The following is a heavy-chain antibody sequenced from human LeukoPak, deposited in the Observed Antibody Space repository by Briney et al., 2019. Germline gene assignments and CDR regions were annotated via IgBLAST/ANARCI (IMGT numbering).Heavy chain of an antibody. CDR2: INHSGST. D-gene: IGHD6-19*01. V-gene: IGHV4-34*01. CDR1: GGSFSGYY. J-gene: IGHJ4*02. CDR3: ARGRLSSGSFDY. Sequence: SETLSLTCAVYGGSFSGYYWSWIRQPPGKGLEWIGEINHSGSTNYNPSLKGRVTISVDTSKNQFSLKLSSVTAADTAVYYCARGRLSSGSFDYWGQGTLVTVSS.